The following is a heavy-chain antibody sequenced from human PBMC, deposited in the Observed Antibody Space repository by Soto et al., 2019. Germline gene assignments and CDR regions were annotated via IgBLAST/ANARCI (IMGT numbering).Heavy chain of an antibody. CDR2: IRSRPHNYAS. J-gene: IGHJ4*02. CDR1: GLNFSGSA. Sequence: EVQLVESGGGLVQIGGSLKLSCATSGLNFSGSAIHWARQASGKGLEWVSRIRSRPHNYASTYAASVEGRFTISRDDSKNTVYLQMNGLRTEDTSVYYCTTERYYWCRGTLVTVSS. CDR3: TTERYY. V-gene: IGHV3-73*02.